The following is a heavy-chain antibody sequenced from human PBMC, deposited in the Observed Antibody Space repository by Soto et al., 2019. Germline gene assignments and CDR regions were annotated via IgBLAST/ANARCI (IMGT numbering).Heavy chain of an antibody. Sequence: EVQLVESGGGLVQPGRSRRLSCAASGFTFDDYAMHWVRQAPGKGLEWVSGISWNSGSIGYADSVKGRFTISRDNAKNYRYLQMNSLRAEDTALYYCAKGPTVPSKGYYYYYYMDVWGKGTTVTVSS. V-gene: IGHV3-9*01. CDR2: ISWNSGSI. CDR3: AKGPTVPSKGYYYYYYMDV. D-gene: IGHD4-4*01. CDR1: GFTFDDYA. J-gene: IGHJ6*03.